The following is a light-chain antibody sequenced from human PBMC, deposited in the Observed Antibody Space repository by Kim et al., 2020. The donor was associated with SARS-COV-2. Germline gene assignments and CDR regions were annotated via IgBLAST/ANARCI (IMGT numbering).Light chain of an antibody. CDR1: QSISIN. Sequence: DTLMTQSPGTLSVSPGERATLSCRASQSISINLAWYQQKPDQAPRLLIYGASTRATGVPARFSGSGSGTEFTLTVSSLQSEDFAVYYCQQYNKWPTFGGGTKVDIK. CDR2: GAS. CDR3: QQYNKWPT. V-gene: IGKV3-15*01. J-gene: IGKJ4*01.